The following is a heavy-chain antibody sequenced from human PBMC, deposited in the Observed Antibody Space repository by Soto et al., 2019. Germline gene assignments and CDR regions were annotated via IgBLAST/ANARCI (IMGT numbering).Heavy chain of an antibody. Sequence: SETLSLTCAVSGDSISNTYWWGWVRQAPGKGLQWIGQIYHSGSTNYNPSFKSRVTISLDKSKNHFSLQLTSLTAADTAMYYCARHYFAEDCYFLDLWGQGTLVTVSS. V-gene: IGHV4-4*02. J-gene: IGHJ4*02. D-gene: IGHD2-21*02. CDR3: ARHYFAEDCYFLDL. CDR2: IYHSGST. CDR1: GDSISNTYW.